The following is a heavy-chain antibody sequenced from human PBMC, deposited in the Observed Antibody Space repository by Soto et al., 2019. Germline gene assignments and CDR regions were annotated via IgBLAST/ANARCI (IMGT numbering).Heavy chain of an antibody. CDR1: GYTFTSYG. D-gene: IGHD2-2*02. CDR2: ISAYNSNT. Sequence: ASVKVSCKASGYTFTSYGISWVRQAPGQGLEWMGWISAYNSNTNYAQKLQGRVTMTTDTSTSTAYMELRSLRSDDTAVYYCAREGGYCSSTSCYRWFDPWGQGTLVTVSS. J-gene: IGHJ5*02. CDR3: AREGGYCSSTSCYRWFDP. V-gene: IGHV1-18*04.